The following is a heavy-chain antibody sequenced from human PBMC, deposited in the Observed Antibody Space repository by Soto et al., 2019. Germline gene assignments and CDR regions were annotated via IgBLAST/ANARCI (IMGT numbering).Heavy chain of an antibody. Sequence: PGESLKISCNGSGYSFAVYCITWVRQKPGKGLEWMGRIDPSDSQTYYSPSFRGHVTISVTKSITTVFLQWSSLRASDTAMYYCARQIYDSDTGPNFQYYFDSWGQGTPVTVSS. CDR1: GYSFAVYC. V-gene: IGHV5-10-1*01. D-gene: IGHD3-22*01. CDR3: ARQIYDSDTGPNFQYYFDS. CDR2: IDPSDSQT. J-gene: IGHJ4*02.